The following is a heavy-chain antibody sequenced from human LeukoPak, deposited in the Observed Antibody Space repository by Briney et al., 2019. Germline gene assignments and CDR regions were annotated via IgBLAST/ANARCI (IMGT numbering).Heavy chain of an antibody. D-gene: IGHD1-26*01. CDR3: ARDYGGSYPHFDY. Sequence: SETLSLTCTVSGGSISSGGYYWSWIRQPAGKGLEWIGRIYSSGSTKYNLSFKSRVTISVDTSKNQFALKVSSVTAADTAVYYCARDYGGSYPHFDYWGQGILVTVSS. CDR2: IYSSGST. J-gene: IGHJ4*02. V-gene: IGHV4-61*02. CDR1: GGSISSGGYY.